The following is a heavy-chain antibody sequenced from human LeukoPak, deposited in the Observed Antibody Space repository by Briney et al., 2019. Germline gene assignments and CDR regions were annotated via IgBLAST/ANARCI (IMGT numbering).Heavy chain of an antibody. V-gene: IGHV1-2*06. CDR3: ARVGRSSGWSRNWLAP. J-gene: IGHJ5*02. CDR1: GYTLTGYY. Sequence: ASVQVSCLASGYTLTGYYMQWVRQAPAQGLEWMGRIHPNSGGTKYAHKFQGRVTMTRETSISTAYMELSRPRSDDTAVYYCARVGRSSGWSRNWLAPWGQRTLVTVSS. D-gene: IGHD6-19*01. CDR2: IHPNSGGT.